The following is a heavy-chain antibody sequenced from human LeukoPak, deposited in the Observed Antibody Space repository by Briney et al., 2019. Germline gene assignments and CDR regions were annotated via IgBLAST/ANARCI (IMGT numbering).Heavy chain of an antibody. CDR2: IYSGGST. D-gene: IGHD3-3*01. J-gene: IGHJ4*02. CDR1: GFTVSSNY. Sequence: GGSLRLSCAASGFTVSSNYMSWVRQAPGKGLEWVSVIYSGGSTYYADSVKGRFTISRDNSKNTLYLQMNGLRAEDTAVYYCARGDFWSGYPTYWGQGTLVTVSS. V-gene: IGHV3-53*01. CDR3: ARGDFWSGYPTY.